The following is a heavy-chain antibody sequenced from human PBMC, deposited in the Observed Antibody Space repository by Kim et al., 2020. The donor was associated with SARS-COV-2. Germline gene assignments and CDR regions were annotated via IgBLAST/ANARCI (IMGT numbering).Heavy chain of an antibody. J-gene: IGHJ4*02. V-gene: IGHV3-74*01. CDR3: ARGGYYGSGSYYNDC. D-gene: IGHD3-10*01. Sequence: ADSVKGRFTISRDNAKNTLFLQMNSLRAEDTAVYYCARGGYYGSGSYYNDCWGQGTLVTVSS.